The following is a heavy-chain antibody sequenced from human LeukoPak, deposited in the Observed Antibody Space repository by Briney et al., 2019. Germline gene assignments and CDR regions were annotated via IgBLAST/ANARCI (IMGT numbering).Heavy chain of an antibody. J-gene: IGHJ5*02. CDR1: GFTFNTYS. Sequence: GSLRLSCAASGFTFNTYSMNWVRQAPGRGLEWVSSISTSSTYIYYADSVKGRFTISRDNAENSLYLQMDSLTAEDTAVYFCARGSLRRTVLNWFDPWGQGTLVTVSS. CDR3: ARGSLRRTVLNWFDP. CDR2: ISTSSTYI. V-gene: IGHV3-21*01. D-gene: IGHD1-14*01.